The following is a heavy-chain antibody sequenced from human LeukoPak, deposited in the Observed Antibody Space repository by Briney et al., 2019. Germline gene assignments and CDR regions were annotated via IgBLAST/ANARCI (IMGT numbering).Heavy chain of an antibody. CDR3: ARERTPWGPLDY. Sequence: GGSLRLSCAASGFTVSSNYMSWVRQAPGKGLEWVSVIYSGGSTYYADSVKGRFTISRDNSKNTLYLQLNSLRAEDTAVYYCARERTPWGPLDYWAQGTLVTVSS. V-gene: IGHV3-53*01. CDR1: GFTVSSNY. D-gene: IGHD3-16*01. CDR2: IYSGGST. J-gene: IGHJ4*02.